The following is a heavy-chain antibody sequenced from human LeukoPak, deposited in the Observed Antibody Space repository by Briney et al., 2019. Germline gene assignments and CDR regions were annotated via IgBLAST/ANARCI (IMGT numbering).Heavy chain of an antibody. D-gene: IGHD6-13*01. V-gene: IGHV1-2*02. CDR3: ARLNRPRIAAAGNDY. CDR1: GYTFTGYY. CDR2: INPNGGGT. Sequence: GASVKVSCKASGYTFTGYYLHWVRQAPGQGLEWMGWINPNGGGTYYAQKFQGRVTMTRDTSISTAYMELSRLRSDDTAVYYCARLNRPRIAAAGNDYWGQGTLVTVSS. J-gene: IGHJ4*02.